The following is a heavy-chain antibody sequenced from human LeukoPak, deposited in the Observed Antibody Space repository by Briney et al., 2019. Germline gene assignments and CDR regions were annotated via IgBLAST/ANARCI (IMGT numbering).Heavy chain of an antibody. CDR1: GFTFSNYA. CDR2: INNSGGST. J-gene: IGHJ4*02. CDR3: HLKVRGSGVYF. V-gene: IGHV3-23*01. D-gene: IGHD3-10*01. Sequence: GGSLRLSCAASGFTFSNYALSWVRQAPGKGLEWVSAINNSGGSTYYADSVKGRFTISRDNSKNTLYLQMNSLRADDTAVYYCHLKVRGSGVYFWGQGTLVTVSS.